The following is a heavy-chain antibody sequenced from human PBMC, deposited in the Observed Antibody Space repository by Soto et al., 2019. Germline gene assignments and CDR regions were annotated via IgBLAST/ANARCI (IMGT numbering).Heavy chain of an antibody. CDR3: ARGRADDYVWGSYRSRAFDI. CDR2: INHSGST. D-gene: IGHD3-16*02. CDR1: GGSFSGYY. V-gene: IGHV4-34*01. Sequence: QVQLQQWGAGLLKPSETLSLTCAVYGGSFSGYYWSWIRQPPGKGLEWIGEINHSGSTNYNPSLKSRVTISVDTSKNQFSLKLSSVTAADTAVYYCARGRADDYVWGSYRSRAFDIWGQGTMVTVSS. J-gene: IGHJ3*02.